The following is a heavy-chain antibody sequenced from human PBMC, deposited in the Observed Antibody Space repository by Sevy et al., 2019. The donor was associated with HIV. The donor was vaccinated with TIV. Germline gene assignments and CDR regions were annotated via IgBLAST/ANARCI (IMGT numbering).Heavy chain of an antibody. Sequence: GGSLRLTCVVSGVNFTNAWVTWVRQAPGKGLEWVGRIKEKAQGETRDFAPPVEGRFSLSRHDSTNTVFLQMNGLKTDDTAVYYCATGKFEWLLAWVRGTLVTVSS. J-gene: IGHJ5*02. CDR3: ATGKFEWLLA. V-gene: IGHV3-15*01. CDR1: GVNFTNAW. CDR2: IKEKAQGETR. D-gene: IGHD3-9*01.